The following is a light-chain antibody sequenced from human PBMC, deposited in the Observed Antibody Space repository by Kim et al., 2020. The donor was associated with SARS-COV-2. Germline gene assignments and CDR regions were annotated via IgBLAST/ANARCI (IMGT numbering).Light chain of an antibody. CDR1: QSVSRS. Sequence: EIVLTQSPATLSLSPGERATLSCRASQSVSRSLAWYQLKPGQAPRLLIYEASNRATDIPARFSGSGSGTDFTLTISSLEPEDFAVYCCQQRSNWPLTFGGGTKLEI. J-gene: IGKJ4*01. V-gene: IGKV3-11*01. CDR3: QQRSNWPLT. CDR2: EAS.